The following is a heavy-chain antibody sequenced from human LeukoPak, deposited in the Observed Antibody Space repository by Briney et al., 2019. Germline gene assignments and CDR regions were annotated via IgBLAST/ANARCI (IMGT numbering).Heavy chain of an antibody. Sequence: GGSLRLSCAASGFTFSSLGMHWVRQAPGKGLEWVAVISSDGSKKNYADSVKGRLTLSRDNSKNTVYLQVDSLTTEDTAVYYCAKGRQYSFDYLIDYWGQGTLVTVSS. J-gene: IGHJ4*02. CDR1: GFTFSSLG. CDR3: AKGRQYSFDYLIDY. CDR2: ISSDGSKK. V-gene: IGHV3-30*18. D-gene: IGHD3-9*01.